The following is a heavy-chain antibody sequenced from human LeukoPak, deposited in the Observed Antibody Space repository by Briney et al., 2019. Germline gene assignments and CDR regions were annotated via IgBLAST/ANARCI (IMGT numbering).Heavy chain of an antibody. V-gene: IGHV3-7*03. D-gene: IGHD3-10*01. CDR1: GFTFSSYW. CDR2: VKQDGSEK. CDR3: AKEGPKIYYGSGSYAY. Sequence: GGSLRLSCSASGFTFSSYWVTWVRQAPGKGLEWVANVKQDGSEKNYVDSVKGRFTISRDNAKNSLYLQMNSLRTEDTALYYCAKEGPKIYYGSGSYAYWGQGTLVTVSS. J-gene: IGHJ4*02.